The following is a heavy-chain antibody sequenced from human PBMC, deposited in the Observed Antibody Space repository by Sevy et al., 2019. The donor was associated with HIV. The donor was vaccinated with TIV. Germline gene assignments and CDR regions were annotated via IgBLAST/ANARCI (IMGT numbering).Heavy chain of an antibody. J-gene: IGHJ4*02. CDR2: FDPEDGKR. CDR1: GYTLTELS. V-gene: IGHV1-24*01. Sequence: ASVKVSCKVSGYTLTELSMHWVRQAPGKGLEWVGTFDPEDGKRIYAQKFKGRLTMTEDTSTEKAYMELNSLRSDDTAGYYCATTKDYYDSSGYPFDYWGQGTQVTVSS. D-gene: IGHD3-22*01. CDR3: ATTKDYYDSSGYPFDY.